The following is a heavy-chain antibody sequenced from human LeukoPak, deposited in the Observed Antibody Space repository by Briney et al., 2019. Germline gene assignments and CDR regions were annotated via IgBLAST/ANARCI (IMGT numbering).Heavy chain of an antibody. J-gene: IGHJ4*02. D-gene: IGHD1-20*01. CDR2: IYYSGST. CDR1: GGSISSYY. V-gene: IGHV4-59*12. Sequence: PSETLSLTCTVSGGSISSYYWSWIRQPPGKGLEWIGYIYYSGSTNYNPSLKSRVTISVDTSKNQFSLKLSSVTAADTAVYYCAREGGDNWNDAIDYWGQGTLVTVSS. CDR3: AREGGDNWNDAIDY.